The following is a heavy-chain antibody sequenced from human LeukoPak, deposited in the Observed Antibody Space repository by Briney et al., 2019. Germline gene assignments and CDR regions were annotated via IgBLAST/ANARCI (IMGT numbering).Heavy chain of an antibody. J-gene: IGHJ4*02. CDR2: IYYSGST. Sequence: SETLSLTCTVSGGSISSGDYYWSWIRQPPGKGLEWIGYIYYSGSTYYNPSLKSRVTISADTSKNQFSLKLSSVTAADTAVYYCAREDRNTARDYWGQGTLVTVSS. V-gene: IGHV4-30-4*01. CDR3: AREDRNTARDY. D-gene: IGHD5-18*01. CDR1: GGSISSGDYY.